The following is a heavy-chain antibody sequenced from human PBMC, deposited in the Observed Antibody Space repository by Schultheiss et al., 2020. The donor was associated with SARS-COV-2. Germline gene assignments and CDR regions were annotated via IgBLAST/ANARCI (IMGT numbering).Heavy chain of an antibody. Sequence: GGSLRLSCAASGFTFSNAWMNWVRQAPGKGLEWVGHIKSKTDGGTIDYAAPVKGRFTISRDDSKNTLYLQMNSLRTEDTAVYYCTREAHGMDVWGQGTTVTVSS. CDR2: IKSKTDGGTI. V-gene: IGHV3-15*01. J-gene: IGHJ6*02. CDR1: GFTFSNAW. CDR3: TREAHGMDV.